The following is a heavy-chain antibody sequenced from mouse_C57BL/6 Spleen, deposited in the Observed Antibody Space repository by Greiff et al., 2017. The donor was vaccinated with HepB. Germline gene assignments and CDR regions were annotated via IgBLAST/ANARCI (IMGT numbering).Heavy chain of an antibody. V-gene: IGHV1-61*01. Sequence: VKLQQPGAELVRPGSSVKLSCKASGYTFTSYWMDWVKQRPGQGLEWIGNIYPSDSETHYNQKFKDKATLTVDKSSSTAYMQLSSLTSEDSAVYYCARSDSSYWYFDVWGTGTTVTVSS. D-gene: IGHD2-12*01. CDR1: GYTFTSYW. CDR3: ARSDSSYWYFDV. CDR2: IYPSDSET. J-gene: IGHJ1*03.